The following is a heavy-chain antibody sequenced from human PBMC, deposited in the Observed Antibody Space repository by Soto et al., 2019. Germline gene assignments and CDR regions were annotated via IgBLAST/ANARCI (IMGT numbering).Heavy chain of an antibody. CDR3: TSLYYYGSGLSEFDP. CDR1: GFTFSNAW. CDR2: IKSKTDGGTT. D-gene: IGHD3-10*01. V-gene: IGHV3-15*07. J-gene: IGHJ5*02. Sequence: EVQLVESGGGLVKPGGSLRLSCAASGFTFSNAWMNWVRQAPGKGLEWVGRIKSKTDGGTTDYAAPVKGRFTISRDDSKNTLYLQMNSLKTGDTAVYYCTSLYYYGSGLSEFDPWGQGTLVTVSS.